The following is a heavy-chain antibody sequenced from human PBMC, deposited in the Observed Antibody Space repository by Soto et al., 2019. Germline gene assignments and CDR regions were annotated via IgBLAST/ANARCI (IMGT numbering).Heavy chain of an antibody. D-gene: IGHD2-2*01. CDR1: GGTFSSYA. Sequence: AASVKVSCKASGGTFSSYAISWVRQAPGQGLEWMGGIIPIFGTANYAQKFQGRVTITADESTSTAYMELSSLRSEDTAVYYCARDPRTTENKLYNWFDPWGQGTLVTVSS. V-gene: IGHV1-69*13. CDR2: IIPIFGTA. CDR3: ARDPRTTENKLYNWFDP. J-gene: IGHJ5*02.